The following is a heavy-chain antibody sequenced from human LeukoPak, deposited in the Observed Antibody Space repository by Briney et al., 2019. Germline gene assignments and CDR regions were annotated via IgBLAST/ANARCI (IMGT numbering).Heavy chain of an antibody. Sequence: PSETLSLTCAVYGGSFSDYWWTWIRQPPGKGLEWIGYIYYSGSTYYNSSLRSRVTISVDTSKNQFSLKLSSVTAADTAVYYCARSSEGRYYYDSSGFSYYYYYMDVWGKGTTVTISS. CDR3: ARSSEGRYYYDSSGFSYYYYYMDV. CDR1: GGSFSDYW. CDR2: IYYSGST. V-gene: IGHV4-59*01. J-gene: IGHJ6*03. D-gene: IGHD3-22*01.